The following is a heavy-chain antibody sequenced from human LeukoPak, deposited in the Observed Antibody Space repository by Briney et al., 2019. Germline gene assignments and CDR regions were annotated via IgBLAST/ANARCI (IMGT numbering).Heavy chain of an antibody. CDR3: ARADDSSGYYRTSIDY. V-gene: IGHV3-33*01. CDR2: IWYDRSNK. Sequence: SLRLSCAASGFTFSSDGMNWVGHAPGQGLGWGAVIWYDRSNKSYADSVKGRFTISRDNSKNTLYLQMNSLRAQDTAVHYSARADDSSGYYRTSIDYWGQGTLVTVSS. CDR1: GFTFSSDG. J-gene: IGHJ4*02. D-gene: IGHD3-22*01.